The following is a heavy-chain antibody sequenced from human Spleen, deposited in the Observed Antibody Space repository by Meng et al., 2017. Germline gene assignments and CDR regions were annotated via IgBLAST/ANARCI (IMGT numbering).Heavy chain of an antibody. CDR2: INHSGST. Sequence: QGQLQQWGAGLLKPSETLSLPGVVSGGSFSDYYWSWIRQPPGKGLEWIGEINHSGSTNYNPSLESRATISVDTSQNNLSLKLSSVTAADSAVYYCARGPTTMAHDLDYWGQGTLVTVSS. CDR3: ARGPTTMAHDLDY. CDR1: GGSFSDYY. D-gene: IGHD4-11*01. V-gene: IGHV4-34*01. J-gene: IGHJ4*02.